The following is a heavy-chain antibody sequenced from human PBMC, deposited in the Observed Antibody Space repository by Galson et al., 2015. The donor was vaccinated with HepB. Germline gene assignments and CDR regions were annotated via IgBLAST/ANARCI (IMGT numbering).Heavy chain of an antibody. CDR2: INPNSGGT. CDR1: GYTFTGYY. J-gene: IGHJ5*02. CDR3: ARVDSSGWGPNWFDP. V-gene: IGHV1-2*02. D-gene: IGHD6-19*01. Sequence: SVKVSCKASGYTFTGYYMHWVRQAPGQGLEWMGWINPNSGGTNYAQKFQGRVTMTRDTSISTAYMELSRLRSDDTAVYYCARVDSSGWGPNWFDPWGQGTLVTVSS.